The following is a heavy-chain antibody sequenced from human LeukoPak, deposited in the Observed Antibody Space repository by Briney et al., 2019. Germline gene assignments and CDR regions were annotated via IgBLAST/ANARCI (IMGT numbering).Heavy chain of an antibody. CDR3: ARGRGYCSSTSCYDAFDI. CDR2: IYYSGST. V-gene: IGHV4-59*08. Sequence: SETLSLTCTVSGGSISSYYWSWIRQPPGKGLEWIGYIYYSGSTNYNPSLKSRVTISVDTSKNQFSLKLSSVTAADTAVYYCARGRGYCSSTSCYDAFDIWGQGTMVTVSS. CDR1: GGSISSYY. D-gene: IGHD2-2*01. J-gene: IGHJ3*02.